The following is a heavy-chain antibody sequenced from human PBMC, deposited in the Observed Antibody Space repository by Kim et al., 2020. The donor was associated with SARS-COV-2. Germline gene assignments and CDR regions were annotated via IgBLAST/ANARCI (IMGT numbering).Heavy chain of an antibody. CDR2: IKQDGSEK. Sequence: GGSLRLSCVASGFAFSSYWMTWVRQAPGKGLEWVANIKQDGSEKFYVGSVRGRFTISRDNAKNSLYLQMNSLRAEDTAIYYCATSWSPPMTTIEYWGQGTLVTVSS. V-gene: IGHV3-7*03. J-gene: IGHJ4*02. CDR1: GFAFSSYW. CDR3: ATSWSPPMTTIEY. D-gene: IGHD4-4*01.